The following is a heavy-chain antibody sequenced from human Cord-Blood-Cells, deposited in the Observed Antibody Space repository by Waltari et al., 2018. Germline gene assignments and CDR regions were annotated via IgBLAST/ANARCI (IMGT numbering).Heavy chain of an antibody. D-gene: IGHD1-1*01. Sequence: QVQLQESGPGLVKPSETLSLTCTVSGGSISSYYWSWIRQPPGKGLEWIGYIYYSGSTNYNPSHKSRVTISVDTSKNQFSLKLSSVTAADTAVYYCARARASNWNYVEYWGQGTLVTVSS. CDR1: GGSISSYY. V-gene: IGHV4-59*01. J-gene: IGHJ4*02. CDR2: IYYSGST. CDR3: ARARASNWNYVEY.